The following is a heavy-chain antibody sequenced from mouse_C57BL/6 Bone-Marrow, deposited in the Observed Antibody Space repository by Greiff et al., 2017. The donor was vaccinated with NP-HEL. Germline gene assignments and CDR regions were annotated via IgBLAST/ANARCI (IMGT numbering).Heavy chain of an antibody. Sequence: VKLMESGAELVKPGASVKLSCKASGYTFTNYWMHWVKQRPGRGLEWIGRIDPNSGGTKYNEKFKSKATLTVDKPSSTAYMQLSSLTSEDSAVYYCARYYYGSGYFDYWGQGTTLTVSS. V-gene: IGHV1-72*01. J-gene: IGHJ2*01. CDR3: ARYYYGSGYFDY. D-gene: IGHD1-1*01. CDR1: GYTFTNYW. CDR2: IDPNSGGT.